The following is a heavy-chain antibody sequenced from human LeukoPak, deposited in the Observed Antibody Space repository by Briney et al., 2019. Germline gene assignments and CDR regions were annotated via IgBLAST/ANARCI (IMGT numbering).Heavy chain of an antibody. CDR1: GDSISSYY. V-gene: IGHV4-4*07. CDR3: ARAPPTTVNTFAFDI. J-gene: IGHJ3*02. D-gene: IGHD4-17*01. CDR2: IYTSGST. Sequence: KASETLSLTCTVSGDSISSYYWSWIRQPAGTGLEWIGRIYTSGSTNYNPSLKSRVTMSVDTSKNQFSLKLSSVTAADTAVFYCARAPPTTVNTFAFDIWGQGTMVTVSS.